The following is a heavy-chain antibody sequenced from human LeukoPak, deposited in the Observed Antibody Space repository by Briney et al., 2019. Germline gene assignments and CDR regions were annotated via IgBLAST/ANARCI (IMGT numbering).Heavy chain of an antibody. CDR2: ISHSGST. CDR1: GGSISSYY. J-gene: IGHJ4*02. CDR3: ARLSSLVGATRH. Sequence: SETLSLTCTVSGGSISSYYWNWIRQPPGKGLEWIGFISHSGSTNYNSSLKSRVTISVDTSKNQFSLKLSSVTAADTAVYYCARLSSLVGATRHWGQGTLVTVSS. V-gene: IGHV4-59*08. D-gene: IGHD1-26*01.